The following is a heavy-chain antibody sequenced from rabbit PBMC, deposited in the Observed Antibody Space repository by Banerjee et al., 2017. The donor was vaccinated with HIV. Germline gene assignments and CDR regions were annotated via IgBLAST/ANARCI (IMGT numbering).Heavy chain of an antibody. V-gene: IGHV1S40*01. CDR2: IYAGSTGST. Sequence: QSLEESGGDLVKPGASLTLTCTASGFSFSSGYYMCWVRQAPGKGLEWIACIYAGSTGSTYYASWAKDRFTIFKASSTTVALQMTSLTAADTATYFCARGWGGTAYNSGYYFNLWGQGTLVTVS. D-gene: IGHD4-1*01. CDR1: GFSFSSGYY. J-gene: IGHJ4*01. CDR3: ARGWGGTAYNSGYYFNL.